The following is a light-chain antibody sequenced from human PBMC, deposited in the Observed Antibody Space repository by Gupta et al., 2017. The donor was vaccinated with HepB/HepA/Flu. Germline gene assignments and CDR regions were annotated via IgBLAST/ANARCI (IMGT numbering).Light chain of an antibody. V-gene: IGLV5-45*01. J-gene: IGLJ3*02. CDR2: YKTVADN. CDR1: SGINVGTYR. CDR3: MHWRGKGCV. Sequence: QAVLSQPPALSASPGASASLTCTLRSGINVGTYRIYWYQQKPRRPPQYPPRYKTVADNQQGSGVPSRFSGSKYASATAVSISRSEVEAEDDYYYSSMHWRGKGCVFEGGTKITVL.